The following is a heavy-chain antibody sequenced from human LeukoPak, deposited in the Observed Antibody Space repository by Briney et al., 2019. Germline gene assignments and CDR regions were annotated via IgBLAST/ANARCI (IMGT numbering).Heavy chain of an antibody. J-gene: IGHJ2*01. Sequence: SETLSLTCTVSGYSISSGYYWGWIRQPPGKGLEWIGSIYHSGSTYYNPSLKSRVTISVDTSKNQFSLKLSSVTAADTAVYYCARDLLWFGEITWYFDLWGRGTLVTVSS. CDR3: ARDLLWFGEITWYFDL. CDR2: IYHSGST. CDR1: GYSISSGYY. V-gene: IGHV4-38-2*02. D-gene: IGHD3-10*01.